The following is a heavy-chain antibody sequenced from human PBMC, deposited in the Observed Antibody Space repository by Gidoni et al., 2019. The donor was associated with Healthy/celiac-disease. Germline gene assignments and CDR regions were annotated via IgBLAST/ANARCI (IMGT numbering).Heavy chain of an antibody. Sequence: QVQLVESGGGVVQPGRSLRLSCAAAGFTFSSYVRHWVRQAPGKGLEWVAVISYDGSNKYYADSVKGRFTISRDNSKNTLYLQMNSLRAEDTAVYYCAKDLFRGYIAAAGTLDYWGQGTLVTVSS. D-gene: IGHD6-13*01. V-gene: IGHV3-30*18. CDR1: GFTFSSYV. CDR2: ISYDGSNK. J-gene: IGHJ4*02. CDR3: AKDLFRGYIAAAGTLDY.